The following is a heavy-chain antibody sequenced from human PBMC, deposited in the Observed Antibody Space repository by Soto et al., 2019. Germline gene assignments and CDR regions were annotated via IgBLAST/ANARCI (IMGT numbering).Heavy chain of an antibody. V-gene: IGHV4-30-4*01. D-gene: IGHD1-20*01. J-gene: IGHJ6*02. Sequence: QVQLQESGPGLVKPSQTLSLTCTVSGGSISSGDDFWTWIRQPPGKGLEWIGYIYYSGSTYYNPSLKSRVTVSVDTSKDQFSLKLSSVTAADTAVYYCARDRAKWKDYYYYGMDVWGQGTTVTVSS. CDR2: IYYSGST. CDR3: ARDRAKWKDYYYYGMDV. CDR1: GGSISSGDDF.